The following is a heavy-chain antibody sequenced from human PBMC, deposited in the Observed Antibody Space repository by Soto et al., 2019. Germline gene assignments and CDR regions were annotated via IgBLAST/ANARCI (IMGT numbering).Heavy chain of an antibody. CDR2: MNPNSGNT. Sequence: GPSVKVSCQASGYTFTSYDINWVRQATGQGLGWMGWMNPNSGNTGYAQKFQGRVTMTRNTSISTAYMELSSLRSEDTAVYYCARGKVTLVRGVIITSNDAFDIWGQGTMVTVSS. CDR1: GYTFTSYD. CDR3: ARGKVTLVRGVIITSNDAFDI. V-gene: IGHV1-8*01. D-gene: IGHD3-10*01. J-gene: IGHJ3*02.